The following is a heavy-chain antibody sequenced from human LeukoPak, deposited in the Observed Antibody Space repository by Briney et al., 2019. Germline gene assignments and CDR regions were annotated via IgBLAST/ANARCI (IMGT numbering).Heavy chain of an antibody. CDR3: ARGGYCGGDCYENDAFDI. CDR2: INHSGST. V-gene: IGHV4-34*01. D-gene: IGHD2-21*02. CDR1: GGSFSAYY. J-gene: IGHJ3*02. Sequence: SETLSLTCAVYGGSFSAYYWSWIRQPPGKGLEWIGEINHSGSTNYNPSLKGRVTISLDTSKNQFSLKLSSVTAADTAVYYCARGGYCGGDCYENDAFDIWGQGTMVTVSS.